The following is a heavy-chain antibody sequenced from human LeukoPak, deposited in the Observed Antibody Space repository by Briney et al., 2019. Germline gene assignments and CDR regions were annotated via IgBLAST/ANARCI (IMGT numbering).Heavy chain of an antibody. CDR1: GFTFSTYW. Sequence: GGSLRLSCAASGFTFSTYWMHWVRQAPGKGLEWVANIKQDGSEKYYVDSVKGRFTISRDNAKNSLFLQMNSLRGEDTAVYYCAMGGQKSIAVTVWGQGTLVTVSS. V-gene: IGHV3-7*01. CDR3: AMGGQKSIAVTV. CDR2: IKQDGSEK. D-gene: IGHD6-19*01. J-gene: IGHJ4*02.